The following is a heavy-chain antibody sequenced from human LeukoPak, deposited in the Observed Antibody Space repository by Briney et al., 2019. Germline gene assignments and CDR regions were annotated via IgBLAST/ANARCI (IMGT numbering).Heavy chain of an antibody. V-gene: IGHV1-69*10. CDR3: ARGNTSHCYTRGFDCYYYGMDV. CDR1: GGTFSSYA. Sequence: SVKVSCKASGGTFSSYAISWVRQAPGQGLEWMGGIIPIFGIANYAQKFQGRVTITADKSTSTAYMELSSLRSEDTAVYYCARGNTSHCYTRGFDCYYYGMDVWGQGTTVTVSS. CDR2: IIPIFGIA. D-gene: IGHD2-2*02. J-gene: IGHJ6*02.